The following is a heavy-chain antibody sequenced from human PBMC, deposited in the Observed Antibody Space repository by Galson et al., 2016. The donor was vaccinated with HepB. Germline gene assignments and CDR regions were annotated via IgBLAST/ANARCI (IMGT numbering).Heavy chain of an antibody. Sequence: SLRLSCAASGFSFSTYYMSWIRQAPGKGLEWVSAMSGRGGSSYYGDSVKGRFTISRDNSKNTLHLQMDRLRADDTAVYYCARDVRGVDYYYYYMDVWGKGTTVTVSS. V-gene: IGHV3-23*01. CDR3: ARDVRGVDYYYYYMDV. D-gene: IGHD3-10*02. CDR2: MSGRGGSS. J-gene: IGHJ6*03. CDR1: GFSFSTYY.